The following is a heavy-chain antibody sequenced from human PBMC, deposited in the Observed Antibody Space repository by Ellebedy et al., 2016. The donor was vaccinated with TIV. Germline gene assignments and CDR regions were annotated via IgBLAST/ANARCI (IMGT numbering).Heavy chain of an antibody. CDR1: GFTVSSNY. J-gene: IGHJ4*02. V-gene: IGHV3-74*01. CDR2: INRDGTST. D-gene: IGHD4-23*01. CDR3: ARDPGGNFGDY. Sequence: GGSLRLXCEASGFTVSSNYINWVRQAPGKGLVWVARINRDGTSTSYADSVKGRFTISRDNAKNTLYLQMNSLRAEDTAVYYCARDPGGNFGDYWGQGTLVTVSS.